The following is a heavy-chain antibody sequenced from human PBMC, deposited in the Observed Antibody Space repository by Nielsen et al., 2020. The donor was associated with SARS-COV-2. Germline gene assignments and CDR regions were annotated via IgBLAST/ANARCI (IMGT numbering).Heavy chain of an antibody. Sequence: GGSLRLSCAASGFTFSSYGMHWVRQAPGKGLEWVAVISYDGSNKYYADSVKGRFTISRDNSKNTLYLQMNSLRAEDTAVYYCAKSGHRITMIVVVTSPDYWGQGTLVTVSS. V-gene: IGHV3-30*18. J-gene: IGHJ4*02. CDR2: ISYDGSNK. CDR1: GFTFSSYG. CDR3: AKSGHRITMIVVVTSPDY. D-gene: IGHD3-22*01.